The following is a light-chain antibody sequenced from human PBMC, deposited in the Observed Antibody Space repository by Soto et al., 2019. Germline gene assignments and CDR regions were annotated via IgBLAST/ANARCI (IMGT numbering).Light chain of an antibody. CDR2: DAS. CDR3: HQVNSYPLT. V-gene: IGKV1-9*01. Sequence: DIQMTQSPSSLSASVGDRVTITCRASQSISRSLNWYQKRPGKAPKLLIYDASTLQSGVPSRFSGSGSGTEFTLTISSLQPEDFATYYCHQVNSYPLTFGGGTKVDIK. J-gene: IGKJ4*01. CDR1: QSISRS.